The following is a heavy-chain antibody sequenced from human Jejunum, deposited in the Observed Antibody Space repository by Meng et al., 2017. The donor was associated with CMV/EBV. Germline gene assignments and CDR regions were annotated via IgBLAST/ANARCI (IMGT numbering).Heavy chain of an antibody. CDR3: ARDLKGWVAPAVRRIDYYGLDV. D-gene: IGHD2-2*01. V-gene: IGHV3-30-3*01. Sequence: MHCVRQSPGKGLEWVALISYGGSNEYYADFVKGRFTISRDNSKSTVYLHMNSLRPEDTAVYYCARDLKGWVAPAVRRIDYYGLDVWGQGTTVTVSS. J-gene: IGHJ6*02. CDR2: ISYGGSNE.